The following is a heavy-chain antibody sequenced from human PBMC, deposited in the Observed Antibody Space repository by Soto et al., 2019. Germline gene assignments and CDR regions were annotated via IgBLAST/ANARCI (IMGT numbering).Heavy chain of an antibody. Sequence: QVHLQQWGEGLLRPSETLSLTCAVNGGSFRDYYWSWIRQPPGKGLEWIGETNQSGTTHYNPSLRRRVKISIDTSKNQFSLNLTSVTAADTAIYYCARDIITVIGGNIYYYFGMDVWGQGTTVAVSS. CDR3: ARDIITVIGGNIYYYFGMDV. CDR2: TNQSGTT. V-gene: IGHV4-34*01. J-gene: IGHJ6*02. CDR1: GGSFRDYY. D-gene: IGHD3-10*01.